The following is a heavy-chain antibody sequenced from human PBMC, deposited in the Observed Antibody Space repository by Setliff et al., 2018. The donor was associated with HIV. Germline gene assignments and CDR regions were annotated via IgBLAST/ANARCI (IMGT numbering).Heavy chain of an antibody. Sequence: PSETLSLTCSVPDGAFGGGDSYWGWIRQTPGKGREWIGTVHDTGTAHFNSSLRSRATISVDTSRSQFSLQLSSVTAADTAIYYCATVADSSAPGHHFFFFEYWGHGALVTVSS. CDR2: VHDTGTA. J-gene: IGHJ4*01. CDR1: DGAFGGGDSY. V-gene: IGHV4-39*01. CDR3: ATVADSSAPGHHFFFFEY. D-gene: IGHD6-19*01.